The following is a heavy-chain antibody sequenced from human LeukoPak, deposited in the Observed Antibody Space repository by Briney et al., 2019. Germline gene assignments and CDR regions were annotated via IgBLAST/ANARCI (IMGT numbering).Heavy chain of an antibody. CDR2: IYTSGST. CDR3: ARGLHMIVVTNYFDY. J-gene: IGHJ4*01. V-gene: IGHV4-61*02. CDR1: GGSISSGSYY. D-gene: IGHD3-22*01. Sequence: SQTLSLTCTVSGGSISSGSYYWSWIRQPAGKGLEWIGRIYTSGSTNYNPSLKSRVTISLDTSKTQFLLKLSSVTAADTALYYCARGLHMIVVTNYFDYRGHGTLVTVPS.